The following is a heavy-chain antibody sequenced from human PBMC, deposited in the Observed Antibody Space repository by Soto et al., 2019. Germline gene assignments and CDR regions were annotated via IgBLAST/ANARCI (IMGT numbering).Heavy chain of an antibody. J-gene: IGHJ4*02. CDR2: IYPGESDT. Sequence: PGESLKISCKSSGYSFANYWIAWVRQMPGKGLEWMRIIYPGESDTRYSPSFQGQVTITADKSISTAYLQWSSLKASVTAMYYCTRSRGLAGDMGYWGQGTLVTVSS. CDR1: GYSFANYW. D-gene: IGHD6-19*01. V-gene: IGHV5-51*01. CDR3: TRSRGLAGDMGY.